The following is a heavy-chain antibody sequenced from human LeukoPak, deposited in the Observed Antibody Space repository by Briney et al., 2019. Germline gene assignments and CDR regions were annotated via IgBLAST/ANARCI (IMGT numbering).Heavy chain of an antibody. CDR2: INHSGST. CDR1: GGSFSGYY. V-gene: IGHV4-34*01. Sequence: SETLSLTCAVYGGSFSGYYWSWIRQPPGKGLEWIGEINHSGSTNYNPSLKSRVTISVDTSKNQFSLKLSSVTAADTAVYYCARAYRGYCSSTSCYRAELDPWGQGTLVTVSS. J-gene: IGHJ5*02. CDR3: ARAYRGYCSSTSCYRAELDP. D-gene: IGHD2-2*01.